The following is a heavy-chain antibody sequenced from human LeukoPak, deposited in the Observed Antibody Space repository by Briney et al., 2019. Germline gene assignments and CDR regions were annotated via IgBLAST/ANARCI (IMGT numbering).Heavy chain of an antibody. V-gene: IGHV3-23*01. Sequence: GGSLRLSCAASGFTFSSSAMSWVRQAPGKGLEWVSAISNNGGYTYYADSVQGRFTISRDNSKSTLCLQMNSLRAEDTAVYYCARDAYSYGSDYYYYGMDVWGQGTTVTVSS. D-gene: IGHD5-18*01. CDR3: ARDAYSYGSDYYYYGMDV. J-gene: IGHJ6*02. CDR1: GFTFSSSA. CDR2: ISNNGGYT.